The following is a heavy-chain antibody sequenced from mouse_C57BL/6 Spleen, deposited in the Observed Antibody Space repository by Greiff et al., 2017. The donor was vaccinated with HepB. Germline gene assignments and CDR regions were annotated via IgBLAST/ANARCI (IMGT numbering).Heavy chain of an antibody. CDR1: GFTFSSYA. CDR3: ARDLGDYDDSPFAY. D-gene: IGHD2-4*01. V-gene: IGHV5-4*01. J-gene: IGHJ3*01. Sequence: VQLKESGGGLVKPGGSLKLSCAASGFTFSSYAMSWVRQTPEKRLEWVATISDGGSYTYYPDNVKGRFTISRDNAKNNLYLQMSHLKSEDTAMYYCARDLGDYDDSPFAYWGQGTLVTVSA. CDR2: ISDGGSYT.